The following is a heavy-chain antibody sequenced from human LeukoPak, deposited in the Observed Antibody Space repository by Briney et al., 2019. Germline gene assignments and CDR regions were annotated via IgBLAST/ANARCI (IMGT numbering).Heavy chain of an antibody. CDR3: AKGSAGIAVADLDY. Sequence: GGCLSLSCAASGFTLADYAMHGGRQGPGKGLGWVSGISWNGGTIGYADSVKGRFTIAKDNAKNYLYRQINSLRAEDTALYYCAKGSAGIAVADLDYWGQGTLVTVSS. CDR2: ISWNGGTI. J-gene: IGHJ4*01. V-gene: IGHV3-9*01. D-gene: IGHD6-19*01. CDR1: GFTLADYA.